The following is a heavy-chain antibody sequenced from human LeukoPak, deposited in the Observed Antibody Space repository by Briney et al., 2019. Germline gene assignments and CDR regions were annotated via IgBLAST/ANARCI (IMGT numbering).Heavy chain of an antibody. CDR2: INHSGST. J-gene: IGHJ5*02. CDR1: GGSFSGYY. D-gene: IGHD3-10*01. V-gene: IGHV4-34*01. CDR3: ARRPGRITMVRGVIVWFDP. Sequence: SETLSLTCAVYGGSFSGYYWNWIRQPPGKGLEWIGEINHSGSTNYNPSLKSRVTISVDTSKNQFSLKLSSVTAADTAVYYCARRPGRITMVRGVIVWFDPWGQGTLVTVSS.